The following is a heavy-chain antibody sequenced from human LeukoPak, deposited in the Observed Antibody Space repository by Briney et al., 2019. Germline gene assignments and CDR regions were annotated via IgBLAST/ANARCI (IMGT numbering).Heavy chain of an antibody. V-gene: IGHV4-34*01. CDR3: AREYYDFWSGQKTGIDY. CDR2: INHSGST. J-gene: IGHJ4*02. CDR1: GGSFSGYY. Sequence: SETLSLTCAVYGGSFSGYYWSWIRQPPGKGLEWIGEINHSGSTNYNPSLKSRVTISVDTSKNQFPLKLSSVTAADTAVYYCAREYYDFWSGQKTGIDYWGQGTLVTVSS. D-gene: IGHD3-3*01.